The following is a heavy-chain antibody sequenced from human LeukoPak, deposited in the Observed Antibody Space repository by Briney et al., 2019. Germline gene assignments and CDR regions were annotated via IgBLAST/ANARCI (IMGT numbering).Heavy chain of an antibody. V-gene: IGHV1-69*01. D-gene: IGHD5-18*01. CDR1: GGTFSSYA. CDR2: IIPIFGTA. CDR3: ARSGYSYGYLYRLPFDY. J-gene: IGHJ4*02. Sequence: ASVKVSCKASGGTFSSYATSWVRQAPGQGLEWMGGIIPIFGTANYAQKFQGRVTITADESTSTAYMELSSLRSEDTAVYYCARSGYSYGYLYRLPFDYWGQGTLVTVSS.